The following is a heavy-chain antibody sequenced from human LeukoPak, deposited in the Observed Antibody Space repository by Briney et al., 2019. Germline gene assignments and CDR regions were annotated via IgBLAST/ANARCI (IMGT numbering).Heavy chain of an antibody. J-gene: IGHJ5*02. D-gene: IGHD2-2*01. V-gene: IGHV1-69*13. CDR3: ARGYCSSTSCYAGIFWFDP. CDR2: IIPIFGTA. Sequence: SVKVSCKASGGTFSSYAISWVRQAPGQGLEWMGGIIPIFGTADYAQKFQGRVTITADESTSTAYMELSSLRSEDTAVYYCARGYCSSTSCYAGIFWFDPWGQGTLVTVSS. CDR1: GGTFSSYA.